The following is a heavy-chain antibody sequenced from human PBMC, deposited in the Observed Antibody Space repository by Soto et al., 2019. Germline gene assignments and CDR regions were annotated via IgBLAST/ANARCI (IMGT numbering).Heavy chain of an antibody. CDR3: SSYGGDMVVLPAATLDH. CDR2: INQDGSEY. V-gene: IGHV3-7*01. Sequence: PGGSLRLSCAASGFTFNNYWMSWVRQAPGKGLEWVANINQDGSEYYYVDSVKGRFTISRDNAKNSLNLQMSRLRAVDTSVYYCSSYGGDMVVLPAATLDHWGQGTLVTVSS. J-gene: IGHJ4*02. D-gene: IGHD2-2*01. CDR1: GFTFNNYW.